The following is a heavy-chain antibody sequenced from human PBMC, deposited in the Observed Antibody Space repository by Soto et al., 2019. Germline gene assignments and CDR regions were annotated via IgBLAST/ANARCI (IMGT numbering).Heavy chain of an antibody. CDR2: IKQDGSEK. Sequence: GESLKISCAASGFTFSSYWMSWVRQAPGKGLEWVANIKQDGSEKYYVDSVKGRFTISRDNAKNSLYLQMNSLRAEDTAVYYCARSPRGFGEADAFDIWGQGTMVTVSS. CDR3: ARSPRGFGEADAFDI. J-gene: IGHJ3*02. D-gene: IGHD3-10*01. V-gene: IGHV3-7*03. CDR1: GFTFSSYW.